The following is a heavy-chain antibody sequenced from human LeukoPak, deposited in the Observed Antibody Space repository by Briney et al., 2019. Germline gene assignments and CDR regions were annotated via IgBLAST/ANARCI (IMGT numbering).Heavy chain of an antibody. CDR2: ISSSSSYI. J-gene: IGHJ4*02. CDR1: GFTFSSYS. Sequence: GGSLRLSCAASGFTFSSYSMNWVRQAPGKGLEWVSSISSSSSYIYYADSVKGRFTISRDNAKNSLYLQMNSLRAEDTAVYYCARAGIAAAADDFDYWGQGTLVTVSS. CDR3: ARAGIAAAADDFDY. D-gene: IGHD6-13*01. V-gene: IGHV3-21*01.